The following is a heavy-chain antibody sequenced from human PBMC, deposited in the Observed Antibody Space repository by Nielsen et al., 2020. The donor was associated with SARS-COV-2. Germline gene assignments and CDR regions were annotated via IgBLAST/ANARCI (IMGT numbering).Heavy chain of an antibody. D-gene: IGHD1-26*01. CDR1: GGSISSGGYY. V-gene: IGHV4-31*03. Sequence: SETLSLTCTVSGGSISSGGYYWSWIRQHPGKGLEWIGYIYYSGSTYYNPSLKSRVTISVDTSKNQFSLKLSSVTAADTAVYYCARVGVGATTGMDVWGQGTTVTVSS. J-gene: IGHJ6*02. CDR3: ARVGVGATTGMDV. CDR2: IYYSGST.